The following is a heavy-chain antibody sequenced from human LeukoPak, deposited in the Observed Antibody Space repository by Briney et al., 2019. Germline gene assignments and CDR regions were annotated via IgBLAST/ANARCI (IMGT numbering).Heavy chain of an antibody. V-gene: IGHV3-23*01. CDR3: AKGGSTWSSLEN. CDR2: ISGSGGST. CDR1: GFTFRSYP. D-gene: IGHD2-2*01. Sequence: PGGSLRLSCAASGFTFRSYPMNWVRQAPGKGLEWVSSISGSGGSTYYTDSVKGRFTISRDNSKNTLYLQVNSLRADDTALYYCAKGGSTWSSLENWGQGALVTVSS. J-gene: IGHJ4*02.